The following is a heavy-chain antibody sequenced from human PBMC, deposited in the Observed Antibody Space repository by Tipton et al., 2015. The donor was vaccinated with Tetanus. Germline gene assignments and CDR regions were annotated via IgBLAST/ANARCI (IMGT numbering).Heavy chain of an antibody. V-gene: IGHV3-30-3*01. CDR1: GFTFRSYA. J-gene: IGHJ4*02. D-gene: IGHD1-1*01. CDR3: AGALQLERKFDF. CDR2: ISYDGSNK. Sequence: SLRLSCAASGFTFRSYAIHWVRQSPGRGLEWVAVISYDGSNKNYADSVKGRFTISRDNSQNTLYLQMNSLRAEDSATYYCAGALQLERKFDFWGQGTLVTVSS.